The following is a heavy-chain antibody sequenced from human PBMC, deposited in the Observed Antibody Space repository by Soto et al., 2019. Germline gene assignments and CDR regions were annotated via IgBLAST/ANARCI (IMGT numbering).Heavy chain of an antibody. D-gene: IGHD2-2*01. J-gene: IGHJ3*01. CDR2: MNPNRTNT. CDR3: VRGGFLSHDHVIIAPATLGFDP. Sequence: ASVKVSCKASGYTFTTYDINWVRQAPGQGLEWMGWMNPNRTNTGYAEKFQGRVTMTRDTSISTAYMELSSLRYDDTAIYYCVRGGFLSHDHVIIAPATLGFDPWGQGTMVTVSS. CDR1: GYTFTTYD. V-gene: IGHV1-8*01.